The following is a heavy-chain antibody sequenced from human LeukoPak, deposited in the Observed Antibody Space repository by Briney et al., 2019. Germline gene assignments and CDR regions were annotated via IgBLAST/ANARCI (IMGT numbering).Heavy chain of an antibody. Sequence: ASVKVSCKASGYTFTSYDINWVRQATGQGLEWMGWMNPNSGNTGYAQKFQGRVTITRNTSITTAYMELSSLRSEDTAVYYCARGSSPYYDFWSGYFGYYYYMDVWGKGTTVTVSS. D-gene: IGHD3-3*01. CDR2: MNPNSGNT. V-gene: IGHV1-8*03. CDR1: GYTFTSYD. CDR3: ARGSSPYYDFWSGYFGYYYYMDV. J-gene: IGHJ6*03.